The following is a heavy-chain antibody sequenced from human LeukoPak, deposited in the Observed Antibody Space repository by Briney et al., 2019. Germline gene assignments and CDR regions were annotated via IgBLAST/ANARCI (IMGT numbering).Heavy chain of an antibody. CDR3: ATNPKDIVLMVYFDY. CDR1: GGSISSSSYY. D-gene: IGHD2-8*01. Sequence: PSETLSLTCTVSGGSISSSSYYWGWIRQPPGKGLEWIGSIYYSGSTYYNPSLKSRVTISVDTSKNQFSLKLSSVTAADTAVYYCATNPKDIVLMVYFDYWGQGTLVTVSS. CDR2: IYYSGST. J-gene: IGHJ4*02. V-gene: IGHV4-39*01.